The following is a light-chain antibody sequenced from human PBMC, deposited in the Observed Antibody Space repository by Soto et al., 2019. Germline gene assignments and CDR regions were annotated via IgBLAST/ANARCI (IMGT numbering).Light chain of an antibody. CDR3: QQGHNWPLT. Sequence: EIVMTQSPATLSLSPGERAALSCRASQSINSELAWYQQKPGQPPRLLIYGASTRATGVPARFTGSESGSEFTLTISGLQSVDFAVYCCQQGHNWPLTFGQGTRLEI. J-gene: IGKJ2*01. CDR1: QSINSE. V-gene: IGKV3-15*01. CDR2: GAS.